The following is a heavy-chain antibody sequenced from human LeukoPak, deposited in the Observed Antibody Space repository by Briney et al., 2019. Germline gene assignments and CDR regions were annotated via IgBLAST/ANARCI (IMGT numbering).Heavy chain of an antibody. CDR3: ARDRSISAAGDTY. CDR2: IYSGGST. J-gene: IGHJ4*02. D-gene: IGHD6-13*01. Sequence: PGGSLRLSCAASGFPFISNYMSWVRQAPGKGLEGVAVIYSGGSTYYADSVKGRFTISRDNSKNTLYLQMNSLRAEDTAVYYCARDRSISAAGDTYWGQGTLVTVSS. V-gene: IGHV3-53*01. CDR1: GFPFISNY.